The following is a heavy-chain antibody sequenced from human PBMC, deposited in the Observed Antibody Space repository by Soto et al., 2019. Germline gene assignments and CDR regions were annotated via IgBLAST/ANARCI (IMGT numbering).Heavy chain of an antibody. CDR2: ISAYNGNT. CDR1: GYTFTSYG. J-gene: IGHJ5*02. V-gene: IGHV1-18*01. Sequence: QVQLVQSGAEVKKPGASVKVSCKASGYTFTSYGISWVRQAPGQGLEWMGWISAYNGNTNYAQKLQGRVTMTTDTSKXTAHMELRSLRSDDTAVYYCATTVEVAATPVWFDPWGQGTLVTVSS. CDR3: ATTVEVAATPVWFDP. D-gene: IGHD2-15*01.